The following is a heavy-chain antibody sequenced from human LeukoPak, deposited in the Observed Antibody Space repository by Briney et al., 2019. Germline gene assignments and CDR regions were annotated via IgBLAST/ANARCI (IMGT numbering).Heavy chain of an antibody. CDR2: ISNDGSDK. J-gene: IGHJ4*02. CDR3: AKDGFCSSTSCYPTHFDS. V-gene: IGHV3-30*18. CDR1: GFNLRHYA. Sequence: PGATLGLLRAPSGFNLRHYAMHWVRQDPSKGLERVALISNDGSDKYYADSVRGRFTISRDNSKNTLDLQMNSLRAEDTAVYYCAKDGFCSSTSCYPTHFDSWGPGTLVTVSS. D-gene: IGHD2-2*01.